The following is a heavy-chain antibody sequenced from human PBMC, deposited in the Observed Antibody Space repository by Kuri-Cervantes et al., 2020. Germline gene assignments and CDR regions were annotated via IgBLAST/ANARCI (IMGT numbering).Heavy chain of an antibody. V-gene: IGHV3-23*01. CDR2: ISGSGGST. D-gene: IGHD3-3*01. J-gene: IGHJ6*02. CDR3: ARDLTIFGVVPYYGMDV. Sequence: GESLKISCAASGFTFSSYAMSWVRQAPGKGLEWVSGISGSGGSTYYADSVKGRFTISRDNAKNSLYLQMNSLRAEDTAVYYCARDLTIFGVVPYYGMDVWGQGTTVTVSS. CDR1: GFTFSSYA.